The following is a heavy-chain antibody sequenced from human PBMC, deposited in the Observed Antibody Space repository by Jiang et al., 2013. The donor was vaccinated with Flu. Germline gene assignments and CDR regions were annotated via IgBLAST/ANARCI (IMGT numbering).Heavy chain of an antibody. J-gene: IGHJ4*02. CDR3: ARQMIRGVIRLAWGY. Sequence: LLKPSETLSLTCAVYGESFSGYYWSWIRQPPGKALEWIGEINHSGSTNYNPSLKSRVTISVDTSKNQFSLKLSSVTAADTAVYYCARQMIRGVIRLAWGYWGQGTLVTVSS. D-gene: IGHD3-10*01. CDR2: INHSGST. V-gene: IGHV4-34*01. CDR1: GESFSGYY.